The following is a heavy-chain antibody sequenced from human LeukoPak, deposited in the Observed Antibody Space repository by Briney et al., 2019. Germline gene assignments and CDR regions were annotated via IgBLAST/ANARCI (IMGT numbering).Heavy chain of an antibody. CDR1: GFTFSSYA. CDR2: ISDSGGNT. CDR3: AKGTQWFGGGFDY. Sequence: PGGSLRLSCAASGFTFSSYAMSWVRQAPGKGLEWVSGISDSGGNTYYADSVKGRFTISRDNSKNTVYLHMNSLRAEDTAVYHCAKGTQWFGGGFDYWGQGALVTVSS. D-gene: IGHD3-10*01. V-gene: IGHV3-23*01. J-gene: IGHJ4*02.